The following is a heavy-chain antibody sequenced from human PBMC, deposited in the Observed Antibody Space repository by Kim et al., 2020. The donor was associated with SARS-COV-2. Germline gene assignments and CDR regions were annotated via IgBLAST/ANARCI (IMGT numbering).Heavy chain of an antibody. V-gene: IGHV3-23*01. CDR1: GFTFSSYA. CDR2: ISGSGGST. D-gene: IGHD2-21*02. J-gene: IGHJ4*02. Sequence: GGSLRLSCAASGFTFSSYAMSWVRQAPGKGLEWVSAISGSGGSTYYTDSVKGRFTISRDNSKNTLYLQMNSLRAEDTAVCYCAKSPVVTPCFDYWGQGTLVTVSS. CDR3: AKSPVVTPCFDY.